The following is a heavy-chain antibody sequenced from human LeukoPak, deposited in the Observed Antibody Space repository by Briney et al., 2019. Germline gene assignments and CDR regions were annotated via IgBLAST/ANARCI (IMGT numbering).Heavy chain of an antibody. V-gene: IGHV4-34*01. D-gene: IGHD1-14*01. Sequence: SETLSLTCAVYGGSFSGYYWSWIRQPPGKGLEWIGEINHSGSTNYNPFLKSRVTISVDTSKNQFSLKLSSVTAADTAVYYCARGVTITLYYYYYMDVWGKGTTVTVSS. CDR1: GGSFSGYY. CDR3: ARGVTITLYYYYYMDV. CDR2: INHSGST. J-gene: IGHJ6*03.